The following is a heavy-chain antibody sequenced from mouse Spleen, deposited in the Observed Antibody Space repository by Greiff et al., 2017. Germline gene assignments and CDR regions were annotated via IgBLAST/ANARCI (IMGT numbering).Heavy chain of an antibody. D-gene: IGHD2-4*01. CDR2: IYPYNGGT. Sequence: SGPELVKPGASVKISCKASGYTFTDYNMHWVKQSHGKSLEWIGYIYPYNGGTGYNQKFKSKATLTVDNSSSTAYMELRSLTSEDSAVYYCARRGSMITYYFDYWGQGTTLTVSS. CDR1: GYTFTDYN. J-gene: IGHJ2*01. V-gene: IGHV1S29*02. CDR3: ARRGSMITYYFDY.